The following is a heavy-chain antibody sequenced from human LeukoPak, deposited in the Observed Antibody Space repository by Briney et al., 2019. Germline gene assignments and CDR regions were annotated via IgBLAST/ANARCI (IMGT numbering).Heavy chain of an antibody. CDR1: GGSISSYY. J-gene: IGHJ4*02. D-gene: IGHD6-13*01. Sequence: PSETLSLTCTVSGGSISSYYWSWIRQPPGKGLEWIGYIYYSGSTNYSPSLKSRVTISVDTSKNQFSLKLSSVTAADTAVYYCARDPAAHGPFDYWGQGTLVTVSS. CDR3: ARDPAAHGPFDY. V-gene: IGHV4-59*01. CDR2: IYYSGST.